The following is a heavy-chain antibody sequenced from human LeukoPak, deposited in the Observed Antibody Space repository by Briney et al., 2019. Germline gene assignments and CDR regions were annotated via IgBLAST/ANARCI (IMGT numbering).Heavy chain of an antibody. Sequence: PSETLSLTCTVSGGSISSYYWSWIRQPPGKGLEWIGYIYYSGSTNYNPSLKNRVTISVDTSKSQFSLKLSSVTAADTAVYYCARHGTPGTNLNWFDPWGQGTLVTVSS. D-gene: IGHD1-1*01. J-gene: IGHJ5*02. CDR2: IYYSGST. CDR1: GGSISSYY. CDR3: ARHGTPGTNLNWFDP. V-gene: IGHV4-59*01.